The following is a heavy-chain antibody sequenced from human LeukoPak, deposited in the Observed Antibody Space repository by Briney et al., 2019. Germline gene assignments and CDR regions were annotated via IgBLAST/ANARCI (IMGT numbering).Heavy chain of an antibody. Sequence: ASVKVSCKASGYTFTNYDINWMRQATGQGLEWMGWMNPNSGNTGYAQKFQGRVTITRNPSISTAYMEMSSLRYEDTAVYYCARMYYYGSGSYSPYDYWGQGTLVTVSS. CDR2: MNPNSGNT. D-gene: IGHD3-10*01. J-gene: IGHJ4*02. V-gene: IGHV1-8*03. CDR3: ARMYYYGSGSYSPYDY. CDR1: GYTFTNYD.